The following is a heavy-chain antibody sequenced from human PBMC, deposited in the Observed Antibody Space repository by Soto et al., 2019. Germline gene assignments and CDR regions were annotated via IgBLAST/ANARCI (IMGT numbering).Heavy chain of an antibody. D-gene: IGHD2-21*02. V-gene: IGHV3-30-3*01. CDR1: GFTFSSYA. CDR3: ARPQNGGHIVVVTDTTYFDY. Sequence: QVQLVESGGGVVQPGSSLRLSCAASGFTFSSYAMHWVRQAPGKGLEWVAVIAYDGSNQYYADSVKSRFTISRDNSKNSLYLHMNSLRAEDTAVYYCARPQNGGHIVVVTDTTYFDYWGQGTLVTVSS. J-gene: IGHJ4*02. CDR2: IAYDGSNQ.